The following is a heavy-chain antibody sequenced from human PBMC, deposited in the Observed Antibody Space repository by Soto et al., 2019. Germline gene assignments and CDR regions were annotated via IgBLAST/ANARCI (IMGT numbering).Heavy chain of an antibody. CDR2: IIPIFGTA. V-gene: IGHV1-69*06. J-gene: IGHJ6*04. CDR1: GGTFSSYA. CDR3: ARDRPKYYGMDV. Sequence: QVQLVQSGAEVKKPGSSVKVSCKASGGTFSSYAISWVRQAPGQGLEWMGGIIPIFGTANYAQKFQGRVTITADKSTSTSYMELSSLRCEDTAVYYCARDRPKYYGMDVWGEGTTVTVSS.